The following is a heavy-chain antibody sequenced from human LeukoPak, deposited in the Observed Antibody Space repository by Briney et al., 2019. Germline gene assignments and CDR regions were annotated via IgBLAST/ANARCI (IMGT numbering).Heavy chain of an antibody. CDR2: ISSSSSYI. CDR1: GFTFSSFS. Sequence: GGSLRLSCAASGFTFSSFSMNWVRQAPGKGLEWVSSISSSSSYIYYADSVKGRFTISRDNAKNSLYLQMNSLSAEDTAVYYCARGFRNTAMVYHYWGQGTLVTVSS. D-gene: IGHD5-18*01. CDR3: ARGFRNTAMVYHY. V-gene: IGHV3-21*01. J-gene: IGHJ4*02.